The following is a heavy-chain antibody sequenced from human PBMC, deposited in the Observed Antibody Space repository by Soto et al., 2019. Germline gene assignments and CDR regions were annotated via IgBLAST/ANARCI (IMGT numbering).Heavy chain of an antibody. Sequence: PSETLSLTCAVYGGSFSGYYWSWIRQPPGKGLEWIGEINHSGSTNYNPSLKSRVTMSVDTSNNQFSLRLSSVTAADTAVYYCARHLRRDGYNYYFDYWGQGTLVTVSS. D-gene: IGHD1-1*01. CDR3: ARHLRRDGYNYYFDY. CDR1: GGSFSGYY. V-gene: IGHV4-34*01. J-gene: IGHJ4*02. CDR2: INHSGST.